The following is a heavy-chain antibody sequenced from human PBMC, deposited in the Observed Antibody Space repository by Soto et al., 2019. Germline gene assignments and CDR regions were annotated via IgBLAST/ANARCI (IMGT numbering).Heavy chain of an antibody. CDR3: ATDYYDSSGYYPPALLFEY. Sequence: QVQLVQSGAEVKKPGASVKVSCKASGYTFTSYAMHWVRQAPGQRLEWMGWINAGNGNTKYSQKFQGRVTITRDTAASTAYMELSSLRSEDTAVYYCATDYYDSSGYYPPALLFEYWGQGTLVTVSS. CDR2: INAGNGNT. D-gene: IGHD3-22*01. J-gene: IGHJ4*02. CDR1: GYTFTSYA. V-gene: IGHV1-3*01.